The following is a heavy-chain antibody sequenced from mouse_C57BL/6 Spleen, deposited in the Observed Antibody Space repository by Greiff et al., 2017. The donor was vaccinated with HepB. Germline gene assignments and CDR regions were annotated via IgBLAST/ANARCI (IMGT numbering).Heavy chain of an antibody. Sequence: QVQLKESGPGLVQPSQSLSITCTVSGFSLTSYGVHWVRQSPGKGLEWLGVIWSGGSTDYNAAFISRLSISKDNSKSQVFFKMNSLQADDTAIYYCASHITTVVATGAMDYWGQGTSVTVSS. J-gene: IGHJ4*01. V-gene: IGHV2-2*01. CDR3: ASHITTVVATGAMDY. CDR1: GFSLTSYG. CDR2: IWSGGST. D-gene: IGHD1-1*01.